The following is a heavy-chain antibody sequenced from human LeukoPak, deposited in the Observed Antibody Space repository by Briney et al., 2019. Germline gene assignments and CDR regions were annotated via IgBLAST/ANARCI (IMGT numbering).Heavy chain of an antibody. V-gene: IGHV1-46*01. J-gene: IGHJ4*02. D-gene: IGHD3-10*01. CDR1: GYTFTSYY. CDR2: INPSGGST. Sequence: GASVKVSCKASGYTFTSYYMHWVRQAPGQGLDWMGIINPSGGSTSYAQKFQGRVTMTRDTSTSTVYMELSSLRSEDTAVYYCARDWAPLLTPTLADYSGQGTLVTVSS. CDR3: ARDWAPLLTPTLADY.